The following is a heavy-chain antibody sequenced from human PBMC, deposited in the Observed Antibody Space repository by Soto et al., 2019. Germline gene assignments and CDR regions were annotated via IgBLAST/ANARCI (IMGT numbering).Heavy chain of an antibody. CDR2: IIPIFGTA. V-gene: IGHV1-69*06. CDR3: ARDIVVVVAATRYYYGMDV. Sequence: QVQLVQSGAEVKKPGSSVKVSCKASGGTFSSYAISWVRQAPGQGLEWMGGIIPIFGTANYAQKFQGRVTITADKSTSTAYTELSSLRSEDTAVYYCARDIVVVVAATRYYYGMDVWGQGTTVTVSS. J-gene: IGHJ6*02. CDR1: GGTFSSYA. D-gene: IGHD2-15*01.